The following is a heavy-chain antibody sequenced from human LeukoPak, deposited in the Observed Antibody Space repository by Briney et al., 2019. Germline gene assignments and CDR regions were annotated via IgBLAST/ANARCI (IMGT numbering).Heavy chain of an antibody. V-gene: IGHV5-51*01. Sequence: GESLKISCKGSGYSFTSYWIGWVRQLPGKGLEWMGLIYPGDSETRYSPSFEGQVTISADKSINTAYLQWSSLKASDTAMYYCATSESQTKFDYWGQGTLVTVSS. CDR1: GYSFTSYW. CDR2: IYPGDSET. CDR3: ATSESQTKFDY. D-gene: IGHD1/OR15-1a*01. J-gene: IGHJ4*02.